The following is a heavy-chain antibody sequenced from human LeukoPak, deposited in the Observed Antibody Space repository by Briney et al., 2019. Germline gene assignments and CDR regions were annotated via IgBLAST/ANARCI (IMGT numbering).Heavy chain of an antibody. J-gene: IGHJ5*02. CDR2: IRNRVDSYTT. V-gene: IGHV3-72*01. Sequence: PGGSLRLSCAASGFTFSSYGMHWVRQAPGKGLEWVGRIRNRVDSYTTEYAASVKGRFSISRDDSKNSLYLQMNSLKIEDTAVYFCARGHSGTSDRLDPWGQGTLVTVSS. CDR3: ARGHSGTSDRLDP. CDR1: GFTFSSYG. D-gene: IGHD1-26*01.